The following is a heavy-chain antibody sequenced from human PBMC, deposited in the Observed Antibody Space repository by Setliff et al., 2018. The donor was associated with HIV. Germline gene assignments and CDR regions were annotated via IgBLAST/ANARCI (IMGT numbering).Heavy chain of an antibody. CDR2: IYTSGST. CDR1: GDSISSGSYY. J-gene: IGHJ5*02. D-gene: IGHD2-15*01. CDR3: AKGPVSGVDL. Sequence: KASETLSLTCTVSGDSISSGSYYWSWIRQPAGKGLEWIGRIYTSGSTNYNPSLKSRVTISVDRSKNLFSLKLTSVTAADTAVYYCAKGPVSGVDLWGQGTLVTVSS. V-gene: IGHV4-61*02.